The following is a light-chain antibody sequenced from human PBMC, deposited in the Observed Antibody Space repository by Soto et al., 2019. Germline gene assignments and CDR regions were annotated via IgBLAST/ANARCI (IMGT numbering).Light chain of an antibody. Sequence: QSVLTQPPSASGSPGQSGAISCTGTSSDVGGYNYVSWYQQYPGKAPKLMIYDVSKRPSGVPDRFSGSKSGNTASLTVSGLQAEDEADYYCSSYAGAHIVFGTGTKVTVL. J-gene: IGLJ1*01. CDR1: SSDVGGYNY. CDR2: DVS. CDR3: SSYAGAHIV. V-gene: IGLV2-8*01.